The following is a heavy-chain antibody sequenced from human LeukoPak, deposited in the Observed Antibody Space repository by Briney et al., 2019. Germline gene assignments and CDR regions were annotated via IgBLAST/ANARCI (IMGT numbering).Heavy chain of an antibody. D-gene: IGHD3-9*01. V-gene: IGHV3-23*01. CDR3: AREAPLYYDILTGYYRTNAFDI. Sequence: HPGGSLRLSCAASRFTFSSYAMSWVRQAPGKGLEWVSAISGSDGSTYYADSVKGRFTISRDNSKNTLYLQMNSLRAEDTAVYYCAREAPLYYDILTGYYRTNAFDIWGQGTMVTVSS. CDR1: RFTFSSYA. CDR2: ISGSDGST. J-gene: IGHJ3*02.